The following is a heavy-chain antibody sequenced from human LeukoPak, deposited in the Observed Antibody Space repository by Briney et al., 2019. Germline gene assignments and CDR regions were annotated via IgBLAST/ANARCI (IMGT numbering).Heavy chain of an antibody. CDR2: INPNSGGT. J-gene: IGHJ5*02. Sequence: ASVKVSCKASGYTFTGYYMHWVRQAPGQGLEWMGWINPNSGGTNYAQKFQGRVTMTRDTSISTAYMELSRLRSDDTAVCYCARDAGGTVAGWFDPWGQGTLVTVSS. V-gene: IGHV1-2*02. D-gene: IGHD6-19*01. CDR3: ARDAGGTVAGWFDP. CDR1: GYTFTGYY.